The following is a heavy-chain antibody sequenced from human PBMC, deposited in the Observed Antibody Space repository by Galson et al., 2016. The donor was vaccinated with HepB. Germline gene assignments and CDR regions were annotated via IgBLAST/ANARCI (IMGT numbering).Heavy chain of an antibody. D-gene: IGHD1/OR15-1a*01. CDR2: ITSKTYGGTT. CDR1: GFTFGDYA. J-gene: IGHJ4*02. CDR3: IRDRGRYNWNTWYKGDEF. Sequence: SLRLSCAASGFTFGDYAMSWVRQAPGKGLEWVGFITSKTYGGTTEHVAPVKGSFTISRDDSKSIAYLQMNSLKTEDTAVYYCIRDRGRYNWNTWYKGDEFWGQGTLVTVSS. V-gene: IGHV3-49*04.